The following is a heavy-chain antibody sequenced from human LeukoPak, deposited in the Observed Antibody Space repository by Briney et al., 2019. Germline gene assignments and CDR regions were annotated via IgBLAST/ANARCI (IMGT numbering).Heavy chain of an antibody. D-gene: IGHD1-26*01. J-gene: IGHJ5*02. V-gene: IGHV1-2*02. Sequence: ASVKVSCKASGYHFTCYHVHWVRQAPGQGLEWMGRISTDSGDTNKAPKFQGRVTMTRDTSINTAYTELSGLTSDDTAVYYCAGLGSTVEGRIDPWGQGTPVTVSS. CDR1: GYHFTCYH. CDR2: ISTDSGDT. CDR3: AGLGSTVEGRIDP.